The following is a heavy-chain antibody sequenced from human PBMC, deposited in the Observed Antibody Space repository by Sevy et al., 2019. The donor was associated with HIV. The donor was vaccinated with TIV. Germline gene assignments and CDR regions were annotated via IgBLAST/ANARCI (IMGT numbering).Heavy chain of an antibody. Sequence: ASVKVSCKASGYTFTGYYMHWVRQAPGQGLEWMGWINPNSGGTNYAQNFQGRVTMTRDTSISTAYMELSRLRSDDTAVYYCARDALGARGVILYYYYYGMDVWGQGTTVTVSS. CDR1: GYTFTGYY. CDR2: INPNSGGT. D-gene: IGHD3-10*01. J-gene: IGHJ6*02. CDR3: ARDALGARGVILYYYYYGMDV. V-gene: IGHV1-2*02.